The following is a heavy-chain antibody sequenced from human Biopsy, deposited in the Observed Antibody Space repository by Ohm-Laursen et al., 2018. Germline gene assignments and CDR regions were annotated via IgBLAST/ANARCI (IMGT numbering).Heavy chain of an antibody. CDR3: ARLGSGDYFPTFFDF. V-gene: IGHV4-31*02. CDR1: CVSINGGRFY. Sequence: TPSPPWTVSCVSINGGRFYWNWIRPHPGKGLGGVGKIFFSANTYYNPSLKSRVTISVDTSKNQFSLKLSSVTAADTAVYYCARLGSGDYFPTFFDFWGQGALVTVSS. D-gene: IGHD5-12*01. CDR2: IFFSANT. J-gene: IGHJ4*02.